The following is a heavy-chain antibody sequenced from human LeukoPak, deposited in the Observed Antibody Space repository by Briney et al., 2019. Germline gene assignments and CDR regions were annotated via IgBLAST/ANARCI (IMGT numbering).Heavy chain of an antibody. D-gene: IGHD3-10*01. Sequence: SQTLSLTCTVSGGSISSGDYYWSWIRQPPGKGLEWIGYIYYGGSTYHNPSLKSRVTISVDTSKNQFSLKLSSVTAADTAVYYCASTNNYYGSGSLHRIYDYWGQGTLVTVSS. CDR3: ASTNNYYGSGSLHRIYDY. J-gene: IGHJ4*02. CDR2: IYYGGST. V-gene: IGHV4-30-4*01. CDR1: GGSISSGDYY.